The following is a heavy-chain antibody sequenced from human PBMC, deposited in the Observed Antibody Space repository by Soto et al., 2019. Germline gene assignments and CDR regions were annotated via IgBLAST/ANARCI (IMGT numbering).Heavy chain of an antibody. Sequence: QEQPQESGPGLVKPSETLSLTCTVSGAPITTTKWWAWVRLPPGKALEWIGELSREGNRNSNPSLEGRFIMSLDQSNNHFSLKLTSVTAADTAIYYCATQTISPTWGVWGRGTSVTVSS. CDR1: GAPITTTKW. V-gene: IGHV4-4*02. J-gene: IGHJ6*02. CDR2: LSREGNR. D-gene: IGHD3-16*01. CDR3: ATQTISPTWGV.